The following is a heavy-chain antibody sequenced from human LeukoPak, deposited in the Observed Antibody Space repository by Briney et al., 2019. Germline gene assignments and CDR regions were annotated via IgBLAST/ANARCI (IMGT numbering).Heavy chain of an antibody. V-gene: IGHV3-30-3*01. J-gene: IGHJ4*02. CDR3: AREADGSDY. Sequence: GGSLRLSCAASGFTFSSYAMHWVRQAPGKGLDWVSVISYDGTNKYYADSVKGRFTISRDNSKNTLYLQMNSLRAEDTAVYYCAREADGSDYWGQGTLVTVSS. D-gene: IGHD3-10*01. CDR2: ISYDGTNK. CDR1: GFTFSSYA.